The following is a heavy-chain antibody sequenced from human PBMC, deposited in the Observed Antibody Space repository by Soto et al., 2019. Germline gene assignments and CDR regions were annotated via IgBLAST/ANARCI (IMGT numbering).Heavy chain of an antibody. V-gene: IGHV3-23*01. CDR2: ISGSGSIT. CDR3: ARDLLAAAGTLFFDF. D-gene: IGHD6-13*01. Sequence: PGGSLRLSCAASGFTFSNYAMSWVRQAPGKGLEWVSAISGSGSITYYADSVKGRFTISRDNSMHTLYLQINSLRAEDTAVYYCARDLLAAAGTLFFDFWGQGTLVTSPQ. J-gene: IGHJ4*02. CDR1: GFTFSNYA.